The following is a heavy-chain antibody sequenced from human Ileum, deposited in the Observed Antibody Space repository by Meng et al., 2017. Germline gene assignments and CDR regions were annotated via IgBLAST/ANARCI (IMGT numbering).Heavy chain of an antibody. J-gene: IGHJ4*02. CDR2: INTNTGNP. Sequence: VQSCSCVKKPWASVKVSCKATGQPFTSYSIYCVRQAPGQGREWMVWINTNTGNPTYAQGFTGRFVFSLDTSVSTAYLQISSLKAEDTAVYYCARGDSYGYVGIDYWGQGTLVTVSS. V-gene: IGHV7-4-1*02. CDR1: GQPFTSYS. CDR3: ARGDSYGYVGIDY. D-gene: IGHD5-18*01.